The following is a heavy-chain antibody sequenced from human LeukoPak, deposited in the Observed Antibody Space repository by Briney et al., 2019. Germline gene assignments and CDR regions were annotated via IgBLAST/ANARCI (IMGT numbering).Heavy chain of an antibody. D-gene: IGHD4-11*01. CDR3: ARQPPRNYDRYNWFDP. Sequence: SETLSLTCAVYGGSFSGYYWSWIRQPPGKGLGWIGEINHSGSTNYNPSLKSRVTISVDTSKNQFSLKLSSVTAADTAVYYCARQPPRNYDRYNWFDPWGQGTLVTVSS. CDR1: GGSFSGYY. CDR2: INHSGST. V-gene: IGHV4-34*01. J-gene: IGHJ5*02.